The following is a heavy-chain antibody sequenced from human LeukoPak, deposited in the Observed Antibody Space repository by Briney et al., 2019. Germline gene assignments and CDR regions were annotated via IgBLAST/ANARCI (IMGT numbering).Heavy chain of an antibody. CDR3: ARSLLGTPGAFDI. D-gene: IGHD3-3*02. CDR2: IYSGGDT. CDR1: GFTVSVYY. Sequence: PGGSLRLSCAASGFTVSVYYMSWVRQAPGKGLEWVSLIYSGGDTYYPDSVKGRFTISRDNSKNTLYLQLNSLRAEDTALYYCARSLLGTPGAFDIWGRGTMVTVSS. V-gene: IGHV3-53*01. J-gene: IGHJ3*02.